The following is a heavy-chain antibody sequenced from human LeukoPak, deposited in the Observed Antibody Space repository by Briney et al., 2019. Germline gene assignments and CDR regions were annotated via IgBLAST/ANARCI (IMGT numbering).Heavy chain of an antibody. V-gene: IGHV4-38-2*02. CDR1: GYSISSGYY. CDR2: IYHSGST. D-gene: IGHD3-10*01. Sequence: PSETLSLTCTVSGYSISSGYYWGWIRPPPGKGLEWIGSIYHSGSTYYNPSLKSRVTISVDTSKNQFSLKLSSVTAADTAVYYCARSLSFYYYGSGNGANWFDPWGQGTLVTVSS. J-gene: IGHJ5*02. CDR3: ARSLSFYYYGSGNGANWFDP.